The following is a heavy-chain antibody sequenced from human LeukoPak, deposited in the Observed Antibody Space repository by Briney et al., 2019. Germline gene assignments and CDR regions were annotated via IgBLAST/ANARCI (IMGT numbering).Heavy chain of an antibody. CDR1: GGSLSGFF. J-gene: IGHJ6*02. D-gene: IGHD1-26*01. Sequence: SENLSLTCAFYGGSLSGFFWGWIRQPPGKGLEWVGEINHSGSTNYNPSLKSRVTISVDTSKNQFSLKLSSVTAADTAVYYCARDSGSYFHYYYGMDVWGQGTTVTVSS. CDR2: INHSGST. V-gene: IGHV4-34*01. CDR3: ARDSGSYFHYYYGMDV.